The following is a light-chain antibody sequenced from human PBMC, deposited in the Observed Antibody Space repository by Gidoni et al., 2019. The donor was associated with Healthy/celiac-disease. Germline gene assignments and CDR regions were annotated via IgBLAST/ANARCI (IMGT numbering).Light chain of an antibody. Sequence: SQRTESPSCLSASVGDRVTITCRASQSISSYLNWYQQKPWKAPKLLIYDASRLQRGVPSRFSGRGSGTDFTLPLRSLQSGDFATFYCQLSYSTWWTFGQGTKVEIK. CDR2: DAS. CDR1: QSISSY. CDR3: QLSYSTWWT. J-gene: IGKJ1*01. V-gene: IGKV1-39*01.